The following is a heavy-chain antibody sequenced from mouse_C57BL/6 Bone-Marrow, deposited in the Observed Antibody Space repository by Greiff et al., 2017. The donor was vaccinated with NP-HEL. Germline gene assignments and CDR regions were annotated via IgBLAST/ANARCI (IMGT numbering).Heavy chain of an antibody. J-gene: IGHJ3*01. V-gene: IGHV5-9-1*02. CDR3: TRDRLGRFAY. Sequence: EVKLMESGEGLVKPGGSLKLSCAASGFTFSSYAMSWVRQTPEKRLEWVAYISSGGDYIYYADTVKGRFTISRDNARNTLYLQMSSLKSEDTAMYYCTRDRLGRFAYWGQGTLVTVSA. D-gene: IGHD4-1*01. CDR2: ISSGGDYI. CDR1: GFTFSSYA.